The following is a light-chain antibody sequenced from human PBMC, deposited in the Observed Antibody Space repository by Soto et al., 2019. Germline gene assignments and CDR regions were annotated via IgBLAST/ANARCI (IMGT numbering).Light chain of an antibody. V-gene: IGKV3-15*01. J-gene: IGKJ1*01. CDR3: QQHNNWPPWT. CDR2: GAS. CDR1: QSVSSN. Sequence: EIVMTQSPATLSVSPGESATLSCRASQSVSSNLAWYQQKPGQAPRLLIYGASARATGIPARFSGSGSGTEFTLTISSLQSEDFAVYYCQQHNNWPPWTFGQGTKVEIK.